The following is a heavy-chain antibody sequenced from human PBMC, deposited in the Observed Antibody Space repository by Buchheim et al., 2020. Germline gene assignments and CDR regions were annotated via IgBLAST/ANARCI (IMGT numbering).Heavy chain of an antibody. D-gene: IGHD2-15*01. Sequence: QVQLVQSGAEVKKPGASVKVSCKASGYTFTGYYMHWVRQAPGQGLEWMGWINPNSGGTNYAQKFQGWVTMTRGTSISPAYMELSRLRSDDTAVYYCARGVRVEQGYCSGGSCYSASMDVWGQGTT. CDR1: GYTFTGYY. CDR2: INPNSGGT. CDR3: ARGVRVEQGYCSGGSCYSASMDV. J-gene: IGHJ6*02. V-gene: IGHV1-2*04.